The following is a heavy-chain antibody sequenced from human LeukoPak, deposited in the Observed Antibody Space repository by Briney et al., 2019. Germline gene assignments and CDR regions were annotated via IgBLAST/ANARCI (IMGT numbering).Heavy chain of an antibody. D-gene: IGHD1-26*01. Sequence: GASLQISCEGSGSIFTSYWIGWVRQLPGKGLEWMGIIYPGDSDTRYSPSFQGQVTISADKSISTAYLQWSSLKASDTAMYYCARQRVGHSGRSGRDAFDIWGQGTMVTVSS. V-gene: IGHV5-51*01. CDR3: ARQRVGHSGRSGRDAFDI. CDR2: IYPGDSDT. CDR1: GSIFTSYW. J-gene: IGHJ3*02.